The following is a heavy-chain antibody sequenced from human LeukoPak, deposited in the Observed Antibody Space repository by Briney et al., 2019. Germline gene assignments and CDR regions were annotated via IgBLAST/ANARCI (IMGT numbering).Heavy chain of an antibody. CDR2: IYHSGST. D-gene: IGHD2-2*01. CDR3: ARDLGPGYGPAAPQGWFDP. CDR1: GGSISSSNW. Sequence: SETLSLTCAVSGGSISSSNWWSWVRQPPGKGLEWIGEIYHSGSTNYNPSLKSRVTMSIDTSKNQFSLKLSSVTAADTAVYYCARDLGPGYGPAAPQGWFDPWGQGTLVTVSS. J-gene: IGHJ5*02. V-gene: IGHV4-4*02.